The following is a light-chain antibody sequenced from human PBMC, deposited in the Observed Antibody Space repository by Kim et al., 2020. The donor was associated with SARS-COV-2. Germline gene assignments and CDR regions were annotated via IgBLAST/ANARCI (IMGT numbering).Light chain of an antibody. CDR1: QSVSSSY. V-gene: IGKV3-20*01. CDR3: QQYGSSPPYT. Sequence: GERATLACRASQSVSSSYLAWYQQKPGQAPRLLIYGASSRATGIPDRFSGSGSGTDFTLTISRLEPEDFAVYYCQQYGSSPPYTFGQGTKLEI. J-gene: IGKJ2*01. CDR2: GAS.